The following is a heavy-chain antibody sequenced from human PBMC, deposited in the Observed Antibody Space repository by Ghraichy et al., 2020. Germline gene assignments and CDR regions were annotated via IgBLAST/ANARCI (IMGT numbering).Heavy chain of an antibody. Sequence: SETLSLTCTVSGGSISSYYLSWIRRPPGKELEWVGYSYYSGSTNYNPSLKSRVTISVDTSKNQFSLKLSSVTATDTAVLYCARGDSSGWRQYYFDYWGQGPLV. V-gene: IGHV4-59*01. CDR2: SYYSGST. CDR1: GGSISSYY. J-gene: IGHJ4*02. D-gene: IGHD6-19*01. CDR3: ARGDSSGWRQYYFDY.